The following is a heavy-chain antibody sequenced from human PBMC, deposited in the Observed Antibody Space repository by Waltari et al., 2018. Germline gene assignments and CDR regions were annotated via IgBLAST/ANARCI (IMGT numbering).Heavy chain of an antibody. CDR1: DDSISSGDYY. Sequence: QLQLQESGPGLLKPSGTLSLTCTVSDDSISSGDYYWGWIRQSPGKGPEWIGRVYYSGRNYYKTSLKRRVTISVETSKKQFALKLSSVTAADTAVYYCARSLHIFRAAAGMFDYWGQGTLVTVSS. V-gene: IGHV4-39*01. J-gene: IGHJ4*02. CDR3: ARSLHIFRAAAGMFDY. D-gene: IGHD6-13*01. CDR2: VYYSGRN.